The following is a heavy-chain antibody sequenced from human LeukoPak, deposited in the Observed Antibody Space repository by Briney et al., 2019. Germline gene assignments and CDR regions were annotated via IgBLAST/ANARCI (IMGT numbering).Heavy chain of an antibody. J-gene: IGHJ6*02. V-gene: IGHV3-30-3*01. CDR3: ARGTPSSSGWLYYGMDV. CDR2: ISYDGSNK. D-gene: IGHD6-19*01. Sequence: GRSLRLSCAASGFTFSSYAMHWVRHAPGKGLEWVSVISYDGSNKYYADSVKGRFTISRDNSKNTLYLQMNSLRAEDTAVYYCARGTPSSSGWLYYGMDVWGQGTTVTVSS. CDR1: GFTFSSYA.